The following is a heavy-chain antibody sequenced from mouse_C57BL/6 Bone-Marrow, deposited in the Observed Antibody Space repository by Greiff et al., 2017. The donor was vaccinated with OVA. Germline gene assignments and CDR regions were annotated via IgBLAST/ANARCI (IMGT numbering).Heavy chain of an antibody. CDR3: ARQLRTWFAY. Sequence: EVQLQESGGGLVQPGGSLKLSCAASGFTFSDYYMYWVRQTPEKRLEWVAYISNGGGSTYYPDTVKGRFTISRDNAKNTLYLQMSRLKSEDTAMYYCARQLRTWFAYWGQGTLVTVSA. CDR2: ISNGGGST. CDR1: GFTFSDYY. V-gene: IGHV5-12*01. J-gene: IGHJ3*01.